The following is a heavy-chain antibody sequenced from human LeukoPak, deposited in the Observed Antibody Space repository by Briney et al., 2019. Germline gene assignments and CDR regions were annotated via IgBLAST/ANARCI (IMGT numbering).Heavy chain of an antibody. CDR3: ALVYYDILTGNYYYYYGMDV. CDR1: GYTFTGYY. Sequence: ASVKVSCRASGYTFTGYYIHWVRRAPGQGLEWMAWINPNNGVTNCAQKFQGRVTMTRDTSISTAYMELSRLRSDDTAVYYCALVYYDILTGNYYYYYGMDVWGQGTTVTVSS. V-gene: IGHV1-2*02. D-gene: IGHD3-9*01. J-gene: IGHJ6*02. CDR2: INPNNGVT.